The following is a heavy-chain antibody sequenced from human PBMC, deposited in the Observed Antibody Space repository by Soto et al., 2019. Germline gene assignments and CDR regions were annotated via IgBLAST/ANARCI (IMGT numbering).Heavy chain of an antibody. V-gene: IGHV4-31*03. CDR3: ARFRLGGVAY. Sequence: QVQLQESGPGLVKPSQTLSLTCTVSRGSLTDGGYFWSWIRQHPGKGLEWIGSVFYSGTTFYSPSLESRFSISIDTSKKQFSLSLSSVTAADTAVYYCARFRLGGVAYWGQGSLVTVSS. CDR1: RGSLTDGGYF. D-gene: IGHD3-16*01. J-gene: IGHJ4*02. CDR2: VFYSGTT.